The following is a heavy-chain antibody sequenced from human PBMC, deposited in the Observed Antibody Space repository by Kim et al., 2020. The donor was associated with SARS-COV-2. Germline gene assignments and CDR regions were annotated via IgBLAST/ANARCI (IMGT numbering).Heavy chain of an antibody. Sequence: SETLSLTCAVSGGSISSSNWWSWVRQPPGKGLEWIGEIYHSGSTNYNPSLKSRVTISVDKSKNQFSLKLSSVTAADTAVYYCAREHRNDGYLYFDYWGQGTLVTVSS. CDR1: GGSISSSNW. CDR2: IYHSGST. CDR3: AREHRNDGYLYFDY. V-gene: IGHV4-4*02. D-gene: IGHD1-1*01. J-gene: IGHJ4*02.